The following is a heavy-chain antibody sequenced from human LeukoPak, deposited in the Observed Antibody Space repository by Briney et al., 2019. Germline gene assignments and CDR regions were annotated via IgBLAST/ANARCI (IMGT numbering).Heavy chain of an antibody. CDR2: FDPEDGET. D-gene: IGHD1-26*01. V-gene: IGHV1-24*01. CDR3: ATARPLVGATSPYDY. J-gene: IGHJ4*02. Sequence: ASVKVSCKVSGYTLTELSMHWVRQAPGKGLEWRGGFDPEDGETIYAQKFQGRVPMTEDTSTDTASMDLSSLRSEDTAVYYCATARPLVGATSPYDYWGQGTLVTVSS. CDR1: GYTLTELS.